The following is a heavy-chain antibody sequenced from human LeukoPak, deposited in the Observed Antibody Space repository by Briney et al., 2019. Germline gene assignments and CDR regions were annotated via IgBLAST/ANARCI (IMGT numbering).Heavy chain of an antibody. Sequence: SETLSLTCTVSGGSISSYYWSWIRQPPEKGLEWIGYIYYSGSTNYNPSLKSRVTISVDTSQNQFSLKLSSVTAADTAVYYCARAGYCSSTSCYSGYFDYWGQGTLVTVSS. V-gene: IGHV4-59*01. CDR2: IYYSGST. D-gene: IGHD2-2*02. J-gene: IGHJ4*02. CDR3: ARAGYCSSTSCYSGYFDY. CDR1: GGSISSYY.